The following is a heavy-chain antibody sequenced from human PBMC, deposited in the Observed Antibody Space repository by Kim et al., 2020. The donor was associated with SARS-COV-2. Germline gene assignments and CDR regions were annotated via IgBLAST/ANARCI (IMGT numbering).Heavy chain of an antibody. CDR1: GFTFTDYF. D-gene: IGHD6-6*01. Sequence: ASVKVSCKASGFTFTDYFMHWVRQAPGQGLEWMGWIIPKSGATKYAQKFQDRVTLTSDTSISTAYMELSRLTSDDTAVYYCMREGASAGRAEKNFDYWGQGTRVTVSS. CDR3: MREGASAGRAEKNFDY. CDR2: IIPKSGAT. V-gene: IGHV1-2*02. J-gene: IGHJ4*02.